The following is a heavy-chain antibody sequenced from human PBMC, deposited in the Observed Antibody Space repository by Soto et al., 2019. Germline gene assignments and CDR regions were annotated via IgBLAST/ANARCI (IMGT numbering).Heavy chain of an antibody. CDR1: GGSISGYY. V-gene: IGHV4-4*07. D-gene: IGHD6-13*01. Sequence: QVRLQESGPGLLKPSETLSLTCSVSGGSISGYYWGWIRQPAGKGLEWIGRIYMSETSDYNPSLKSRVTMSIDTSKNQISLKLTSVTAADTAVYYCAKNRAAAAALNWFDPWGQGTLVTVSS. CDR2: IYMSETS. CDR3: AKNRAAAAALNWFDP. J-gene: IGHJ5*02.